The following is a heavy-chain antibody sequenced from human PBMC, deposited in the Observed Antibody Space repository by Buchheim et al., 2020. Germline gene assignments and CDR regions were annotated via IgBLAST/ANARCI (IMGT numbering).Heavy chain of an antibody. D-gene: IGHD2-8*01. Sequence: QVQLQESGPGLVKPSQTLSLTCTVSGGSISSGGYYWSWIRQHPGKGLEWIGYIYYSGSTYYNPSLKSRVTISVEQSKNHFSLKLSSVTAADTAVYYCARCMLSGFDRPNWFDPWGQGTL. CDR2: IYYSGST. V-gene: IGHV4-31*03. CDR3: ARCMLSGFDRPNWFDP. J-gene: IGHJ5*02. CDR1: GGSISSGGYY.